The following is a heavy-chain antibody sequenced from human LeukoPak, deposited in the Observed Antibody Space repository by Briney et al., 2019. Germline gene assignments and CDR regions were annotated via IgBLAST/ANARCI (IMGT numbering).Heavy chain of an antibody. CDR3: ARERQLERLAFGKEGSAFDY. D-gene: IGHD1-1*01. Sequence: GGSLRLSSAASGIPFNSYTMNWVRQAPGKGLEGVSSISSSSSYIYYSASVKGRFTISRDNAKNSLYLQMNRLRAEDTAVYYCARERQLERLAFGKEGSAFDYWGQGTLVTVSS. CDR1: GIPFNSYT. J-gene: IGHJ4*02. CDR2: ISSSSSYI. V-gene: IGHV3-21*01.